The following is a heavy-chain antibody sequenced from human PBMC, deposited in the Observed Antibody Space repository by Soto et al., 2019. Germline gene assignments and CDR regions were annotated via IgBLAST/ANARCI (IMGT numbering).Heavy chain of an antibody. D-gene: IGHD4-17*01. CDR2: IKSKTDGGTT. V-gene: IGHV3-15*01. CDR3: TTGPHGDYGDYLGLLGDY. CDR1: GFTFSNAW. Sequence: EVQLVESGGGLVKPGGSLRLSCAASGFTFSNAWMSWVRQAPGKGLEWVGCIKSKTDGGTTDYAAPVKGRFTISRDDSKNTLYLQMNSLKTEDTAVYYCTTGPHGDYGDYLGLLGDYWAQGTLVTVSS. J-gene: IGHJ4*02.